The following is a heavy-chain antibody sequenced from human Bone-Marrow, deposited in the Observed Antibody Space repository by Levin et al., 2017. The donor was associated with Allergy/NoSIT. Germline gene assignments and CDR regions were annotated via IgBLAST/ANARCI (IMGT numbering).Heavy chain of an antibody. V-gene: IGHV5-51*01. Sequence: GESLKISCKASGYSFTNYWLGWVRQMPGRGLEWMGLIHPSDPETIYSPSFQGQVTISADKFTRIAYLQWTSLTASATAIYFCARPHAGHDAFDLWGQGTMVTVSS. CDR2: IHPSDPET. CDR3: ARPHAGHDAFDL. J-gene: IGHJ3*01. CDR1: GYSFTNYW.